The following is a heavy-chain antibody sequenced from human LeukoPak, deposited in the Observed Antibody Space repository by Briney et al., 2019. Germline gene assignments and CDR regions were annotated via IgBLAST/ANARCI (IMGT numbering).Heavy chain of an antibody. V-gene: IGHV3-21*01. D-gene: IGHD2-8*02. CDR1: GFTFSSYS. CDR3: ARDLTGGLDD. J-gene: IGHJ4*02. CDR2: IGSSSSYI. Sequence: GGSLRLSCAASGFTFSSYSMNWVRQAPGKGLEWVSSIGSSSSYIYYADSVKGRFTISRDNAKNSLYLQMNSLRAEDTAVYYCARDLTGGLDDGGQGTLVTVP.